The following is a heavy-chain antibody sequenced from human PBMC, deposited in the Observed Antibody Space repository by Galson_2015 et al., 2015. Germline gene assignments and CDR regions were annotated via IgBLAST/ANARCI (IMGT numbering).Heavy chain of an antibody. CDR2: ISYDGSNK. V-gene: IGHV3-30-3*01. D-gene: IGHD3-22*01. J-gene: IGHJ4*02. Sequence: SLRLSCAASGFTFSSYAMHWVRQAPGKGLEWVAVISYDGSNKYYADSVKGRFTISRDNSKNTRYLQMNSLRAEDTAVYYCARGHDSSGYYYEAFDYWGQGPLVPVSS. CDR1: GFTFSSYA. CDR3: ARGHDSSGYYYEAFDY.